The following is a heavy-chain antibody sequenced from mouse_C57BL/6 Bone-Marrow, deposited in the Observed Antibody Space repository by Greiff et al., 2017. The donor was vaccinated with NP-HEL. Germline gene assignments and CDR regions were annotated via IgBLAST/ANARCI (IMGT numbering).Heavy chain of an antibody. V-gene: IGHV1-9*01. Sequence: QVQLQQSGAELMKPGASVKLSCKATGYTFTGYWIEWVKQRPGHGLEWIGDILPGSGGTNYNEKFKGKATFTADTSSNTAYMQLINLTTEDSAISYCSRYHYGDYWGQGTTLTVSS. J-gene: IGHJ2*01. CDR3: SRYHYGDY. CDR2: ILPGSGGT. CDR1: GYTFTGYW.